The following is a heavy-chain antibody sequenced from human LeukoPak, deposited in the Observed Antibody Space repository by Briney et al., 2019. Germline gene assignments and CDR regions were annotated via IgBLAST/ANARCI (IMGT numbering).Heavy chain of an antibody. CDR1: GFTFSNYG. J-gene: IGHJ4*02. CDR3: AKAVRGYCSSTSCLSFDY. CDR2: INTDGSST. V-gene: IGHV3-74*01. Sequence: GGSLRLSCAASGFTFSNYGMHWVRQAPGKGLVWVSRINTDGSSTYYADSVKGRFTISRDNSKNTLYLQMNSLRAEDTAVYYCAKAVRGYCSSTSCLSFDYWGQGTLVTVSS. D-gene: IGHD2-2*01.